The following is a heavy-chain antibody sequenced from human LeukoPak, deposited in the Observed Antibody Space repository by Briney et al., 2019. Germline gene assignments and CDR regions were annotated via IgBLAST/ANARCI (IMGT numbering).Heavy chain of an antibody. J-gene: IGHJ4*02. D-gene: IGHD3-22*01. CDR3: ARVKAFPDLYYDSGEYYFDY. CDR2: ISSNGGST. Sequence: PGGSLRLSCAASGFTFSSYAMHWVRQAPGKGLEYVSAISSNGGSTYYANSVKGRFTISRDNSKNTLYLQMGSLRAEDMAVYYCARVKAFPDLYYDSGEYYFDYWGQGTLVTVSS. V-gene: IGHV3-64*01. CDR1: GFTFSSYA.